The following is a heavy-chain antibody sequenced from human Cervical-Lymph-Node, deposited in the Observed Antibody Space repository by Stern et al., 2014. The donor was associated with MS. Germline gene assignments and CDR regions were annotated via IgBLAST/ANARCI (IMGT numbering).Heavy chain of an antibody. Sequence: VQLVESGPGLVKPSQTLSLTCTVSGGPISSGNHYWSWIRQHPGKGLESIGYIYYSGGTYYNPSLKSRVTISLDTSKNQFSLKLTSVTATDTAMYYCARGGNYARGGGGSFDYWGQGTLVTVSS. J-gene: IGHJ4*02. CDR2: IYYSGGT. CDR1: GGPISSGNHY. V-gene: IGHV4-31*03. D-gene: IGHD3-10*02. CDR3: ARGGNYARGGGGSFDY.